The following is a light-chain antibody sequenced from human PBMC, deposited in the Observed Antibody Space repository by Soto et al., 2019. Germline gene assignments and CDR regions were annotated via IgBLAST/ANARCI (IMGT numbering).Light chain of an antibody. CDR1: SSAVGGYNF. CDR2: DVI. CDR3: CSYAGSYTHV. V-gene: IGLV2-11*01. J-gene: IGLJ1*01. Sequence: QAPITQHSAVAGSPGPAVTISCTGISSAVGGYNFLFWFQQHPGKAPDLIIYDVIKLPSGVPHLVSGPKFGGTAVLTISGLQAEDEADYVCCSYAGSYTHVFGPGTMVTVL.